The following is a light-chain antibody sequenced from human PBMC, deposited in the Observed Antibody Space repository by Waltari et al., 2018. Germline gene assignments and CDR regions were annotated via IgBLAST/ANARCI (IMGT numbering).Light chain of an antibody. CDR3: MQALQTRT. J-gene: IGKJ2*01. Sequence: EIVMTQSPLSLPVTPGEPASISCRSSRSLVHSNGKNYLDWYLQKPGQSPQLLIYLGSNRASGVPDRFSGRGSGTDFTLKISRVEAEDVGVYYCMQALQTRTFGQGTKLEIK. CDR1: RSLVHSNGKNY. CDR2: LGS. V-gene: IGKV2-28*01.